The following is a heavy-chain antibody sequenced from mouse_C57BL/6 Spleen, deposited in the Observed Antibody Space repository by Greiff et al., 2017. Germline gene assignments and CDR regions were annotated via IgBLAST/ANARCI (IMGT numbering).Heavy chain of an antibody. CDR1: GYTFTDYY. J-gene: IGHJ2*01. CDR3: ARGFYSHYFDY. CDR2: INPNNGGT. V-gene: IGHV1-26*01. Sequence: VQLQQSGPELVKPGASVKISCKASGYTFTDYYMNWVKQSHGKSLEWIGDINPNNGGTSYNQKFKGKATLTVDKSSSTAYMELRSLTSEDSAVYYCARGFYSHYFDYWGQGTTLTVSS. D-gene: IGHD2-12*01.